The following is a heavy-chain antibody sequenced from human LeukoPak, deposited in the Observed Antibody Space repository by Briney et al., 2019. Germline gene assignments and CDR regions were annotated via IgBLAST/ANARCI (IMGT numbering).Heavy chain of an antibody. J-gene: IGHJ4*02. CDR3: ARLYSSS. D-gene: IGHD6-13*01. Sequence: SETLSLTCTVSGGSTSSYYWSWIRQPPGKGLEWIGYIYYSGSTNYNPSLKSRVTISVDTSKNQFSLKLSSVTAADTAVYYCARLYSSSWGQGTLVTVSS. V-gene: IGHV4-59*01. CDR2: IYYSGST. CDR1: GGSTSSYY.